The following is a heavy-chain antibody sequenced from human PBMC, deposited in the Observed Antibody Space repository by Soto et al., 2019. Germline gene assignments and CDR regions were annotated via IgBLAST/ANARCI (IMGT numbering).Heavy chain of an antibody. CDR3: ARLSRPNYYDTSGFFKGNWFDP. Sequence: GASVKVSCKASGGTFNSYDINWVRQAPGQGLEWMGGIIPIVETPKYAQKFQGRVTITADESTNTVYMELSSLRSEDTAMYYCARLSRPNYYDTSGFFKGNWFDPWGQGTLVTVSS. J-gene: IGHJ5*02. D-gene: IGHD3-22*01. CDR1: GGTFNSYD. CDR2: IIPIVETP. V-gene: IGHV1-69*13.